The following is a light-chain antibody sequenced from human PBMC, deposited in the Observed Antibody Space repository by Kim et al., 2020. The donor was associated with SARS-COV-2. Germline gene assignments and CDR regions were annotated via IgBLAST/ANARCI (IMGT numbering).Light chain of an antibody. CDR2: YDS. J-gene: IGLJ2*01. CDR1: NIGSKS. CDR3: QVWDSSSAHRV. Sequence: APGKAARITCGGNNIGSKSVLWYQQNPGQAPVLVIYYDSDRPSGIPERFSGSNSGNTATLTISRVEAGDEADYYCQVWDSSSAHRVFGGGTKLTVL. V-gene: IGLV3-21*04.